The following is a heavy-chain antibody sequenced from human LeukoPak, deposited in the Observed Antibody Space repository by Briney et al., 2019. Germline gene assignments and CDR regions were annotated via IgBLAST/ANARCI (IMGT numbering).Heavy chain of an antibody. CDR2: ISWNSGSI. D-gene: IGHD1-26*01. Sequence: GRSLRLSCAASGFTFDDYAMHWVRQAPGKGLEWVSGISWNSGSIGYADSVKGRFTISRDNAKNSLYLQMNSLRAEGMALYYCAKDSGSAAYYFDYWGQGTLVTVSS. CDR3: AKDSGSAAYYFDY. V-gene: IGHV3-9*03. J-gene: IGHJ4*02. CDR1: GFTFDDYA.